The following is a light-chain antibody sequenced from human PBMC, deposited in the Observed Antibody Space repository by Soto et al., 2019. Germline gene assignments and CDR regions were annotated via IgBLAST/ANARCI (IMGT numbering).Light chain of an antibody. Sequence: QSVLTQPPSVSGSPGQSITISCSGTSTDIDNYNFVSWYQQHPGQAPTLIIYDGSERPSGVSSRFSGSRSGITASLTISGLQAEDGGDYYCCSYAGARTYVLFGGGTKVTVL. J-gene: IGLJ3*02. CDR2: DGS. CDR3: CSYAGARTYVL. V-gene: IGLV2-23*01. CDR1: STDIDNYNF.